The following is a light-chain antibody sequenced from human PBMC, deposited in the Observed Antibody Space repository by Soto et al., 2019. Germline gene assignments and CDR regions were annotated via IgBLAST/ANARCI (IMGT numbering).Light chain of an antibody. CDR2: GVS. V-gene: IGKV3-20*01. CDR1: QSLSGNY. CDR3: HHYGSSPYT. J-gene: IGKJ2*01. Sequence: EIVLTQSPGTLSLSPGERATLSCRASQSLSGNYLAWYQQKPGQAPRLLIFGVSSRATGIPDRFGGSGSGTDFTLTINRLEPEDFAVYYCHHYGSSPYTFGLGTKVDIK.